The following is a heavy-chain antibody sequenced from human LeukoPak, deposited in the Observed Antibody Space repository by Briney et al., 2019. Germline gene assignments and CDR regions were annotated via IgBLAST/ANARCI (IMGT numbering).Heavy chain of an antibody. V-gene: IGHV3-23*01. Sequence: PGGSLRLSCAASGFTFSSYGMHWVRQAPGKGLEWVSSISTTGTTYYADSVKGRFTISRDNSKNTLYLQMNSLRAEDTAVYYCAKAPSYFDYWGQGTLVTVSS. CDR2: ISTTGTT. J-gene: IGHJ4*02. CDR3: AKAPSYFDY. CDR1: GFTFSSYG.